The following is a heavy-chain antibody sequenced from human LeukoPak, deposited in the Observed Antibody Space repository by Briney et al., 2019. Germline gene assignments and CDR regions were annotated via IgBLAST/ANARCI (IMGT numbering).Heavy chain of an antibody. Sequence: PGGSLRLSCAASGFTSSSYWMSWVRQAPGKGLEWVANIKQDGSEKYYVDSVKGRFTISRDNAKNSLYLQMNSLRAEDTAVYYCARRDFGTLDYWGQGTLVTVSS. CDR2: IKQDGSEK. J-gene: IGHJ4*02. D-gene: IGHD1-1*01. CDR3: ARRDFGTLDY. V-gene: IGHV3-7*03. CDR1: GFTSSSYW.